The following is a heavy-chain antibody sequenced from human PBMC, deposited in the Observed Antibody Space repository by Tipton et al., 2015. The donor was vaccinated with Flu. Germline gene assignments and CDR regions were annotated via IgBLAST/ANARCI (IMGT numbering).Heavy chain of an antibody. Sequence: QLVQSGGGLVQPGGSLRLSCAASGFTFSASWMSWVRQAPGKGLEWVATVNGDGSGTYYVESVKGRFTISRDSAKSSLYLQLNSLRVEDTAVYYCASLGNAYWGQGTLVTVSS. J-gene: IGHJ4*02. CDR1: GFTFSASW. CDR3: ASLGNAY. D-gene: IGHD2-8*01. V-gene: IGHV3-7*01. CDR2: VNGDGSGT.